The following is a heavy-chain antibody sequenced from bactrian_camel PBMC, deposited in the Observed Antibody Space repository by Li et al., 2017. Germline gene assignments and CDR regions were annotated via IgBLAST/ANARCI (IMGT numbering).Heavy chain of an antibody. CDR2: LDRLQIT. V-gene: IGHV3S53*01. J-gene: IGHJ4*01. Sequence: VQLVESGGGSVQAGGSLRLSCSTAGYVFRNNCMGWFRQAPGKEREGVAGLDRLQITAYADSVKGRFTISKDSAKNTVYLQMNSLKSEDTALYYCVAHHDDWGQGTQVTVS. CDR3: VAHHDD. CDR1: GYVFRNNC.